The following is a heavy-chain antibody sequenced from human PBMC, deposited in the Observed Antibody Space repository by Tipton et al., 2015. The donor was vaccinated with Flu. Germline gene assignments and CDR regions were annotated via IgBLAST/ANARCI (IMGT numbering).Heavy chain of an antibody. CDR3: ASASAYDSWSGYRLFFDY. CDR2: IYHSGTT. D-gene: IGHD3-3*01. V-gene: IGHV4-30-4*01. Sequence: LVKPTQTLSLTCTVSGDSMSSGDYYWNWLRQSPGKALEWIGYIYHSGTTFYNPSLKTRVSISLETSKNQFSLELRSVTAADTGVYFCASASAYDSWSGYRLFFDYWGPGALVTVSS. CDR1: GDSMSSGDYY. J-gene: IGHJ4*02.